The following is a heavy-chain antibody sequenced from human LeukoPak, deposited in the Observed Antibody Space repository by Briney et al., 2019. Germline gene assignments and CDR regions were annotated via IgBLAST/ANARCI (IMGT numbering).Heavy chain of an antibody. J-gene: IGHJ4*02. V-gene: IGHV3-21*01. Sequence: GGSLRLSCAASGLTFSSYSMNWVRQAPGKGLEWVSFISSSSSYIYYADSVKGRFTISRDNAKNSLYLQMNSLRAEDTAVYYCARESRSLIDYWGQGTLVTVSS. CDR2: ISSSSSYI. CDR1: GLTFSSYS. D-gene: IGHD3-9*01. CDR3: ARESRSLIDY.